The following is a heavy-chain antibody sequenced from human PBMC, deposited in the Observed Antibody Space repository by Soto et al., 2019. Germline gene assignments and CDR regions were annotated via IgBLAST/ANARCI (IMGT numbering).Heavy chain of an antibody. CDR1: GFSFTNYW. V-gene: IGHV5-10-1*01. Sequence: PGESLKISCKGSGFSFTNYWISWVRQMPGKGLEWMGNIDPVDSYANYSPSFQGHVTFSVDTSISTAYLQWSSLKASDTAMYFCARIESIVRNWFDPWGQGTLVTVSS. CDR3: ARIESIVRNWFDP. D-gene: IGHD3-22*01. CDR2: IDPVDSYA. J-gene: IGHJ5*02.